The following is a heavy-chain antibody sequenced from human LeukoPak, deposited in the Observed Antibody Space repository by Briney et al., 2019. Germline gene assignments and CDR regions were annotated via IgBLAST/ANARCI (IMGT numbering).Heavy chain of an antibody. CDR3: ARHLFPDYGDCADY. CDR2: IYPGDSDT. Sequence: GESLKISCKGSGYTFTTYWIGWVRQMPGKGLEWMGIIYPGDSDTRYSPSFQGQVTISADKSISTAYLQWSSLKASDTAIYYCARHLFPDYGDCADYWGQGTLVTVSS. J-gene: IGHJ4*02. CDR1: GYTFTTYW. D-gene: IGHD4-17*01. V-gene: IGHV5-51*01.